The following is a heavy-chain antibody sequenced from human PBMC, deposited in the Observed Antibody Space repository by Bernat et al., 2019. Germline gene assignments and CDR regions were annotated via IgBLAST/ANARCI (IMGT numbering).Heavy chain of an antibody. V-gene: IGHV3-53*01. Sequence: EVQLVESGGGLIQPGGSLRLSCAASGFTVSSNYMSWVRQAPGKGLEWVSVIYSGGSTYYADSVKGRFTISRDNSKNTLYLQMTSLRAEDTAVYYCARDSSGWTFDYWGQGTLVTVSS. CDR2: IYSGGST. D-gene: IGHD6-19*01. CDR1: GFTVSSNY. CDR3: ARDSSGWTFDY. J-gene: IGHJ4*02.